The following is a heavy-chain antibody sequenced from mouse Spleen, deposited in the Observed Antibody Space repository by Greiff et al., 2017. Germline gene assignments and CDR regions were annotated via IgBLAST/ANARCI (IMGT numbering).Heavy chain of an antibody. J-gene: IGHJ2*01. D-gene: IGHD4-1*02. CDR2: IYPGDGDT. Sequence: QVQLQQSGPELVKPGASVKISCKASGYAFSSSWMNWVKQRPGKGLEWIGRIYPGDGDTNYNGKFKGKATLTADKSSSTAYMQLSSLTSEDSAVYFCALQLGMDYFDYWGQGTTLTVSS. V-gene: IGHV1-82*01. CDR3: ALQLGMDYFDY. CDR1: GYAFSSSW.